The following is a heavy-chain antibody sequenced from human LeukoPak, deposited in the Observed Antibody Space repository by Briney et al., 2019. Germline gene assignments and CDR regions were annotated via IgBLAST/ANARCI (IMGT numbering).Heavy chain of an antibody. CDR2: IYSGGST. Sequence: GGSLRLSCAASGFTVSSNYMSWVRQAPGKGLEWVSVIYSGGSTYYADSVKGRFTISRDNSKNTLYLQMNSLRAEDTAVYYCARGLNTMVRAPFDYWGQGTLVTVSS. CDR1: GFTVSSNY. J-gene: IGHJ4*02. D-gene: IGHD3-10*01. CDR3: ARGLNTMVRAPFDY. V-gene: IGHV3-66*01.